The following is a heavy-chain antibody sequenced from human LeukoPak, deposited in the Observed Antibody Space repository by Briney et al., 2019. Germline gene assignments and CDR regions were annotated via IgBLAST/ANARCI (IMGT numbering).Heavy chain of an antibody. J-gene: IGHJ5*02. Sequence: PSETLSLTCTVSGASITDYYWSWIRQIPEMGLEYIGYIHISGKTYNNPSLKGRVTVSLDTSQNQFSLKLTSVTAADTAVYFCARHLGEGTYPMDRWGQGILVTVSS. CDR3: ARHLGEGTYPMDR. D-gene: IGHD1-26*01. CDR1: GASITDYY. V-gene: IGHV4-59*08. CDR2: IHISGKT.